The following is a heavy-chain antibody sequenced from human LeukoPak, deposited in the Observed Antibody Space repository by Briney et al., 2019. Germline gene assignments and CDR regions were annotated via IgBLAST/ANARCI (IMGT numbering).Heavy chain of an antibody. CDR2: ISSSSSYI. D-gene: IGHD1-26*01. V-gene: IGHV3-21*01. Sequence: SGGSLRLSCAASGFAFSSYSMNWVRQAPGKGLEWVSFISSSSSYIYYADSVKGRFTISRDNAKNSLYLQMNSLRAEDTAVYYCARGGEVGADWVDYWGQGTLVTVSS. CDR1: GFAFSSYS. J-gene: IGHJ4*02. CDR3: ARGGEVGADWVDY.